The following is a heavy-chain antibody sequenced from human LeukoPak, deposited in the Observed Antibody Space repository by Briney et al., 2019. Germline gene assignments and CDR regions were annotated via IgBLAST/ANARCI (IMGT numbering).Heavy chain of an antibody. CDR1: GYTFTSYG. J-gene: IGHJ4*01. CDR2: ISAYNGNT. CDR3: ARGVQVWLMSQRYFDS. V-gene: IGHV1-18*01. Sequence: ASVKVSCKASGYTFTSYGISWVRQAPGQGLEWMGWISAYNGNTNYAQKLQGRVTMTTDTSTSTAYMELRSLRSDDTAVYYCARGVQVWLMSQRYFDSWGHGTQVTVSS. D-gene: IGHD2-21*01.